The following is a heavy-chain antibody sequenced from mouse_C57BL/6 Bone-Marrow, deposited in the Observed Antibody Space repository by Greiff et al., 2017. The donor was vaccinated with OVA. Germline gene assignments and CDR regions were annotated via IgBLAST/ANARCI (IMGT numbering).Heavy chain of an antibody. CDR1: GFSLSTFGMG. V-gene: IGHV8-8*01. CDR3: ARIRWLLREGYFDY. J-gene: IGHJ2*01. D-gene: IGHD2-3*01. CDR2: IWWDDDK. Sequence: QVTLKEPGPGILQPSQTLSLTCSFSGFSLSTFGMGVGWIRQPSGKGLEWLAHIWWDDDKYYNPALKSRLTISKDTSKNQVFLKIANVDTADTATYYCARIRWLLREGYFDYWGQGTTLTVSS.